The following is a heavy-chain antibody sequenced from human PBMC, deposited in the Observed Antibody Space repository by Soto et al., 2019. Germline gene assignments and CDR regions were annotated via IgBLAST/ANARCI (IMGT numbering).Heavy chain of an antibody. J-gene: IGHJ4*02. D-gene: IGHD2-2*01. CDR3: VRDLGCISTSCHAHFDF. V-gene: IGHV3-48*02. Sequence: EVQLVESGGGLVQPGGSLRLSCAGSGFTFTSHGMNWVRQAPGKGLEWVSHITSGSSSKYYADSVKVRFTISRDNAKKSVYLQMNSLRDEDTAVYYCVRDLGCISTSCHAHFDFWGQGTLVTVSS. CDR2: ITSGSSSK. CDR1: GFTFTSHG.